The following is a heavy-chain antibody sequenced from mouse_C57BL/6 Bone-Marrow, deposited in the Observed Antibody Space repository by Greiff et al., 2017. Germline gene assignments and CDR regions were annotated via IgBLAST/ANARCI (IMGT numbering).Heavy chain of an antibody. CDR1: GYTFTSYW. J-gene: IGHJ3*01. CDR3: ASFCYGSSYGAY. V-gene: IGHV1-64*01. CDR2: IHPNSGST. D-gene: IGHD1-1*01. Sequence: VKLQQPGAELVKPGASVKLSCKASGYTFTSYWMHWVKQRPGQGLEWIGMIHPNSGSTNYNEKFKSKATLTVDKSSSTAYMQLSSLTSEDSAVYYCASFCYGSSYGAYWGQGTLVTVSA.